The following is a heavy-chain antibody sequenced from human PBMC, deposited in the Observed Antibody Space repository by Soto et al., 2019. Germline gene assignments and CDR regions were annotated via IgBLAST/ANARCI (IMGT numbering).Heavy chain of an antibody. V-gene: IGHV1-69*06. CDR2: IIPIFGTA. Sequence: SVKVSCKASGGTFSSYAISWVRQAPGQGLEWMGGIIPIFGTANYAQKFQGRVTITADKSTSTAYMELSSLRSEDTAVYYCARGGYDILTGYLDYYYYYGMDVWGQGTTVTVSS. CDR3: ARGGYDILTGYLDYYYYYGMDV. D-gene: IGHD3-9*01. J-gene: IGHJ6*02. CDR1: GGTFSSYA.